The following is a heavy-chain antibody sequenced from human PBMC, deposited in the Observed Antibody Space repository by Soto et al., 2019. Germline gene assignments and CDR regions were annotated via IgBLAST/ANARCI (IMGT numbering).Heavy chain of an antibody. CDR1: GFTFSSYA. CDR3: AKERPEWELLPLGGMDV. D-gene: IGHD1-26*01. V-gene: IGHV3-23*01. Sequence: GGSLRLSCAASGFTFSSYAMSWVRQAPGKGLEWVSAISGSGGSTYYADSVKGRFTISRDNSKNTLYLQMNSLRAEDTAVYYCAKERPEWELLPLGGMDVWGQGTTVTVSS. J-gene: IGHJ6*02. CDR2: ISGSGGST.